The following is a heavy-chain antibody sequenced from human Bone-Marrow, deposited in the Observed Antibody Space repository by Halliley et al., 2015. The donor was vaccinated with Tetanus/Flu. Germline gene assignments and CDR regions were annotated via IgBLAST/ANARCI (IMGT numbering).Heavy chain of an antibody. Sequence: GLVKPSDTLSLTCDVSGFSISSGCYWGWIRQPPGKGLEWIGSVHHSGSTNHNPYLTSRITISMDTSRNQFSLELSSVTAADTAVYHCARSDLNYGDYHFDYWGQGTLVTVSA. D-gene: IGHD4-17*01. CDR1: GFSISSGCY. J-gene: IGHJ4*02. CDR3: ARSDLNYGDYHFDY. CDR2: VHHSGST. V-gene: IGHV4-38-2*01.